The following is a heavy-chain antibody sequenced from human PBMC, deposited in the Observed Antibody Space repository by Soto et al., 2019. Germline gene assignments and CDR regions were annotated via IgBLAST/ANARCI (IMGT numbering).Heavy chain of an antibody. J-gene: IGHJ6*03. CDR3: ARTHILALPVATVHFHYFMVA. CDR2: MSPNSGKT. V-gene: IGHV1-8*02. Sequence: QVQVVQSGAEVKKPGASVKVSCKASGYTFTSYDINWVRQAPGQGLEWMGWMSPNSGKTGYAQKFQGRVTMTRNICASTAYMELSSLRSKATPVYYCARTHILALPVATVHFHYFMVAWGKGTTLIVSS. CDR1: GYTFTSYD. D-gene: IGHD2-2*01.